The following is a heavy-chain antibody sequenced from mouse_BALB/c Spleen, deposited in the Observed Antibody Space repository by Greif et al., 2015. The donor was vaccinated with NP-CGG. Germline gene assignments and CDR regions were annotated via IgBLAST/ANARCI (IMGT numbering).Heavy chain of an antibody. CDR3: ARRTGTEAMDY. Sequence: VQGVESGPELVKPGASVKISCKASGYTFTDYYTNWVKQKPGQGLEWIGWIYPGSGNTKYNEKFKGKATLTVDTSSSTAYMQLSSLTSEDTAVYFCARRTGTEAMDYWGQGTSVTVSS. D-gene: IGHD4-1*01. CDR2: IYPGSGNT. V-gene: IGHV1-84*02. J-gene: IGHJ4*01. CDR1: GYTFTDYY.